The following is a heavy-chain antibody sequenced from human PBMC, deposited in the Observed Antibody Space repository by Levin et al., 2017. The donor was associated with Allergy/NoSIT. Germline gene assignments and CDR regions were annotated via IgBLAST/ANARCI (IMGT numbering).Heavy chain of an antibody. V-gene: IGHV1-18*01. CDR1: GYQFTSIG. CDR3: AREPSLNLDY. CDR2: ISTYYGHT. J-gene: IGHJ4*02. Sequence: ASVKVSCQASGYQFTSIGISWVRQAPGQGLEWLGWISTYYGHTNYAPKFQGRVSLTTDASTNTTYMELRSLTSDDTAVYYCAREPSLNLDYWGQGTLLTVAS.